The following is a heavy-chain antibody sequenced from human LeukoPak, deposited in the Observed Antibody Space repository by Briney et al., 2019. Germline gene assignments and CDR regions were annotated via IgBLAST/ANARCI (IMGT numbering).Heavy chain of an antibody. V-gene: IGHV3-21*01. D-gene: IGHD4/OR15-4a*01. CDR3: ARAYGARYCYYGMDV. CDR2: ISSSSSYI. J-gene: IGHJ6*02. Sequence: PGGSLRLSCAASGFTFSSYSMNWVRQAPGKGLEWASSISSSSSYIYYADSVKGRFTISRDNAKNSLYLQMNSLRAEDTAVYYCARAYGARYCYYGMDVWGQGTTVTVSS. CDR1: GFTFSSYS.